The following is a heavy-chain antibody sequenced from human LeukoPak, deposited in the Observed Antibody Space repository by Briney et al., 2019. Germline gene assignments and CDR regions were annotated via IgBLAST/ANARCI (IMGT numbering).Heavy chain of an antibody. Sequence: GASVTVSCKASGYTFTGYYMHWVRQAPGQGLEWMGWINPNSGGTNYAQKFQGWVTMTRDTSISTAYMELSRLRSDDTAVYYCARGGRIAAAARGFGYWGQGTLVTVSS. V-gene: IGHV1-2*04. CDR2: INPNSGGT. CDR3: ARGGRIAAAARGFGY. CDR1: GYTFTGYY. D-gene: IGHD6-13*01. J-gene: IGHJ4*02.